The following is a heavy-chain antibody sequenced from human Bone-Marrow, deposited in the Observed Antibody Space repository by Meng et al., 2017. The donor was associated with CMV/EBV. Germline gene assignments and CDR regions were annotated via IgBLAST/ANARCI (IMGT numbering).Heavy chain of an antibody. V-gene: IGHV4-4*07. CDR3: ARLSGEAAMPFDY. CDR1: GGSISSYY. CDR2: IFTSGST. D-gene: IGHD2-2*01. J-gene: IGHJ4*02. Sequence: GSLRLSCTVSGGSISSYYWTWIRQPAGKGLEWIGRIFTSGSTNYNPSLRSRVTMSGDTSKNQFSLKLSSVTAADTAVYYCARLSGEAAMPFDYWGQGTLVTVSS.